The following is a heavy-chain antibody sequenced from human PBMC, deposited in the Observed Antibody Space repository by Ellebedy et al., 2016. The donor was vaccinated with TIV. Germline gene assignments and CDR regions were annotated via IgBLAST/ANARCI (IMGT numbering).Heavy chain of an antibody. CDR3: ARDISRLGFCGGGLCYPDY. Sequence: PGGSLRLSCEASGFTFSSYSMNWVRQAPGKGLEWVSYISTNSRTIYYADSVRGRFTISRDNAENSLYLQMFSLGAEDTAVYFCARDISRLGFCGGGLCYPDYWGQGTLVTVSS. J-gene: IGHJ4*02. CDR2: ISTNSRTI. V-gene: IGHV3-48*04. CDR1: GFTFSSYS. D-gene: IGHD2-15*01.